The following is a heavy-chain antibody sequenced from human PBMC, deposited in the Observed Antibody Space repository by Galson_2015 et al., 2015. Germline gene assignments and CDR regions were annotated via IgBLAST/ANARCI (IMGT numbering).Heavy chain of an antibody. Sequence: SLRLSCAASGFTFSAYVMHWVRQAPGKGLEYVSGISSNGVSTSYANSVKGRFTISRDSSKNTLYLQMGRLRAEDMAVYYCAREGDSSGWYAFDYWGQGTLVTVSS. CDR1: GFTFSAYV. D-gene: IGHD6-19*01. J-gene: IGHJ4*02. V-gene: IGHV3-64*01. CDR2: ISSNGVST. CDR3: AREGDSSGWYAFDY.